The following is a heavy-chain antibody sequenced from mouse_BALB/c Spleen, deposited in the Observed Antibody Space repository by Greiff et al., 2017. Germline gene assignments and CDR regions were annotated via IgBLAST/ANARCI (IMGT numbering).Heavy chain of an antibody. D-gene: IGHD2-1*01. CDR2: IYPGDGDT. V-gene: IGHV1-87*01. Sequence: QVQLQQSGAELARPGASVKLSCKASGYTFTSYWMQWVKQRPGQGLEWIGAIYPGDGDTRYTQKFKGKATLTADKSSSTAYMQLSSLASEDSAVYYCARYGNYWFAYWGQGTLVTVSA. CDR1: GYTFTSYW. CDR3: ARYGNYWFAY. J-gene: IGHJ3*01.